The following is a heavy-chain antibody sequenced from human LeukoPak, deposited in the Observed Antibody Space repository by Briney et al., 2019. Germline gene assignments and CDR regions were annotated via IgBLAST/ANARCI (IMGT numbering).Heavy chain of an antibody. CDR3: ARSLPYYYGMDV. J-gene: IGHJ6*02. V-gene: IGHV1-2*04. CDR2: INPNSGGT. CDR1: GYTFTGYY. Sequence: ASVKVSCKASGYTFTGYYMHWVRQAPGQGLEWMGWINPNSGGTNYAQKFQGWATMTRDTSISTAYMELSRLRSDDTAVYYCARSLPYYYGMDVWGQGTTVTVSS.